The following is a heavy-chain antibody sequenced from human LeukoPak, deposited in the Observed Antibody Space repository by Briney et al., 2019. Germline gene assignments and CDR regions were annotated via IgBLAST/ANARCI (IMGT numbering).Heavy chain of an antibody. Sequence: SETLSLTCTVSGGSISSYYWSWLRQPPGKGLEWIGYIYYSGSTNYNPSLKSRVTISVDTSKNQFSLKLSSVTAADTAVYYCARGRTAVAGPGAFDIWGQGTMVTVSS. CDR2: IYYSGST. CDR1: GGSISSYY. V-gene: IGHV4-59*01. CDR3: ARGRTAVAGPGAFDI. D-gene: IGHD6-19*01. J-gene: IGHJ3*02.